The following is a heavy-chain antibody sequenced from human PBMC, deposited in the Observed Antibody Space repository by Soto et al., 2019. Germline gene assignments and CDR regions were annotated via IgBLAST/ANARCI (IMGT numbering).Heavy chain of an antibody. V-gene: IGHV4-34*01. Sequence: QVQLQQWGAGLLKPSETLSLTCAVYGGSFSGYYWSWIRQPPGKGLEWIGEINHSGSTNYNPSLKSRVTISVDTSKNQFSLKLSSVTAADTAVYYCARGSYIRITIFGVVPMGRPALSWFDPWGQGTLVTVSS. CDR3: ARGSYIRITIFGVVPMGRPALSWFDP. J-gene: IGHJ5*02. D-gene: IGHD3-3*01. CDR1: GGSFSGYY. CDR2: INHSGST.